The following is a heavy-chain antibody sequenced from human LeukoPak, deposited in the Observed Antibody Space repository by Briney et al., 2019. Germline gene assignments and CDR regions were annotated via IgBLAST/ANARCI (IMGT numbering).Heavy chain of an antibody. V-gene: IGHV3-30*04. CDR3: ARVSFRGTTHFYY. CDR2: MSYDGSNK. CDR1: GFTFSNYA. D-gene: IGHD3-10*01. Sequence: GGSLRLSCAASGFTFSNYAMHWIRQAPGKGLEWVAVMSYDGSNKDYADSVKGRFIISRDNSKNTLYLQMTSLRTEDTAVYYWARVSFRGTTHFYYWGQGNLGTVSS. J-gene: IGHJ4*02.